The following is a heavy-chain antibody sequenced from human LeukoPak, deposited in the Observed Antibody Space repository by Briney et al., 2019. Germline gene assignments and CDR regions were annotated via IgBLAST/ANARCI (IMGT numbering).Heavy chain of an antibody. CDR3: ARHYGP. D-gene: IGHD3-10*01. CDR2: IYDSGST. CDR1: GGSIRSSYYY. J-gene: IGHJ5*02. Sequence: PSETLSLTCTVSGGSIRSSYYYWGWIRQPPGKGLEWIGSIYDSGSTYYNPSLKSRVTISVDTSKNQFSLKLNSVTAAVMAVYYCARHYGPWGQGTLVTVSS. V-gene: IGHV4-39*01.